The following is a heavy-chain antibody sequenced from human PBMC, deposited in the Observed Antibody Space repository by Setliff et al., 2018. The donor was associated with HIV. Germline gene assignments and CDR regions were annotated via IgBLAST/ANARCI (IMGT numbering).Heavy chain of an antibody. CDR3: MRYAPQGN. V-gene: IGHV3-73*01. J-gene: IGHJ4*02. CDR1: GFIFSDSA. Sequence: PGGSLRLSCAASGFIFSDSALHWVRQPSGKGLEWLGRIRSRANNYATSYAASVKGRFTISRDDSKNTAYLHINSLQTDDTATYYCMRYAPQGNWGQGTLVTVSS. D-gene: IGHD2-8*01. CDR2: IRSRANNYAT.